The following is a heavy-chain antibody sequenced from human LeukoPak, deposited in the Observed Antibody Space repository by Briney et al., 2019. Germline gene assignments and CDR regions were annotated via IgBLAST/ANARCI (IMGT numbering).Heavy chain of an antibody. V-gene: IGHV3-21*01. D-gene: IGHD2-2*03. Sequence: GGSLRLSCAASGFTFSIYSMNWVRQAPGKGLEWVSCISSGGTNIYYADPVRGRFTISRDNAKNSLYLQMNSLRAEDTAVYYCARVGGYCSSVSNCYGDYWGQGTLVTVSS. J-gene: IGHJ4*02. CDR2: ISSGGTNI. CDR3: ARVGGYCSSVSNCYGDY. CDR1: GFTFSIYS.